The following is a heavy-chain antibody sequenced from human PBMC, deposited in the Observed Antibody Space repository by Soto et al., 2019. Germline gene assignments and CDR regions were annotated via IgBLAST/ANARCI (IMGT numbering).Heavy chain of an antibody. CDR1: GFTFSSYA. D-gene: IGHD5-18*01. Sequence: QVQLVESGGGVVQPGRSLRLSCAASGFTFSSYAMHWVRQAPGKGLEWVAVISYDGSNKYYADSVKGRFTISRDNSKNXLYLQMNSLRAEDTAVYYCARDLKRRTAMVDLVSYWGQGTLVTVSS. CDR3: ARDLKRRTAMVDLVSY. J-gene: IGHJ4*02. V-gene: IGHV3-30-3*01. CDR2: ISYDGSNK.